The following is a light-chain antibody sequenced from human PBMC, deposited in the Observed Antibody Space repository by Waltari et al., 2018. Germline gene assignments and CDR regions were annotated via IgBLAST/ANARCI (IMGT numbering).Light chain of an antibody. V-gene: IGLV2-23*01. CDR3: CSYAGSSTVV. J-gene: IGLJ2*01. CDR2: EGS. CDR1: SRDFGSYNL. Sequence: QPALPQPASGSGSPGQSTPIPCTGPSRDFGSYNLVSWYQQHPGKAPKLMIYEGSKRPSGVSNRFSGSKSGNTASLTISGLQAEDEADYYCCSYAGSSTVVFGGGTKLTVL.